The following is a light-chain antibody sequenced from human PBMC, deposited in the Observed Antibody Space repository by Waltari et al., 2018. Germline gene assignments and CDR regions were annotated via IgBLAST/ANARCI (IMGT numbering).Light chain of an antibody. CDR1: SSNIGAGHD. J-gene: IGLJ3*02. Sequence: QSVLTQPPSVSGAPGQRVTISCTGSSSNIGAGHDVPWYQQLPGTAPKLPFYANSNRPSGVPDRFSGSKSGTSASLAITGLQAEDEADYYCQSYDNSLSGSRVFGGGTKLTVL. CDR3: QSYDNSLSGSRV. CDR2: ANS. V-gene: IGLV1-40*01.